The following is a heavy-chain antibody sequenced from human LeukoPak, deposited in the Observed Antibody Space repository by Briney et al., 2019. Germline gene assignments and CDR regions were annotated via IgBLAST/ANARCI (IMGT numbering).Heavy chain of an antibody. Sequence: GGSLRLSCAASGFTFSSYAMHWVRQAPGKGLEWVAVISYDGSNKYYADSVKGRFTISRDNSKNTLYLQMNSLRAEDTAVYYCARNLPGLPLDYWGQGTLVTVSS. J-gene: IGHJ4*02. D-gene: IGHD1-14*01. CDR3: ARNLPGLPLDY. CDR1: GFTFSSYA. V-gene: IGHV3-30*14. CDR2: ISYDGSNK.